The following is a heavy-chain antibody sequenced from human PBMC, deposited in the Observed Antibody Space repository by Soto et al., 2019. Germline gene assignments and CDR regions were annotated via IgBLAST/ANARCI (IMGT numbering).Heavy chain of an antibody. J-gene: IGHJ4*02. D-gene: IGHD3-10*01. Sequence: QVQLQESGPGLVKPSQTLSLTCTVSGGSISSGGYYWSWIRQHPGKGLEWIGYIYYSGSTYYNPSLKSRVNISVDPSKNQFPLKLGSVTAADTAVYYCAGGGGMVRGVIITYLFDYWGQGTLVTVSS. CDR3: AGGGGMVRGVIITYLFDY. CDR1: GGSISSGGYY. V-gene: IGHV4-31*03. CDR2: IYYSGST.